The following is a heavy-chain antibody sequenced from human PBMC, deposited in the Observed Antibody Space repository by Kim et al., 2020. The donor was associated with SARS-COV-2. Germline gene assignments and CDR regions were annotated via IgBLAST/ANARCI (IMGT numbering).Heavy chain of an antibody. D-gene: IGHD5-12*01. J-gene: IGHJ6*02. CDR3: ARDRTGRGYVSSYYYGMDV. Sequence: ASVKVSCKASGYTFTSYGISWVRQAPGQGLEWMGWISAYNGNTNYAQKLQGRVTMTTDTSTSTAYMELRSLRSDDTAVYYCARDRTGRGYVSSYYYGMDVWGQGTTVTVSS. CDR1: GYTFTSYG. V-gene: IGHV1-18*01. CDR2: ISAYNGNT.